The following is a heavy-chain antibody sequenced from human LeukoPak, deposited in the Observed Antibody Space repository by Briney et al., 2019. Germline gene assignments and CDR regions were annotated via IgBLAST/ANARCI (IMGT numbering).Heavy chain of an antibody. Sequence: SETLSLTCAVYGGSFSGYYWSWIRQPPGKGLEWIGEINHSGSTNYNPSLKSRVTISVDRSKNQFSLKLSSVTAADTAVYYCARATYSGSHKVGYWGQGTLVTVSS. CDR2: INHSGST. J-gene: IGHJ4*02. D-gene: IGHD1-26*01. CDR1: GGSFSGYY. CDR3: ARATYSGSHKVGY. V-gene: IGHV4-34*01.